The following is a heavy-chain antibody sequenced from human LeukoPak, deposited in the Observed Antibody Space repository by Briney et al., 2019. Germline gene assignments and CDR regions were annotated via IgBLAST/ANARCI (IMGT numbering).Heavy chain of an antibody. CDR2: INPNSGGT. D-gene: IGHD5-12*01. Sequence: ASVKVSCKASGYTFTGYYMHWVRQAPGQGLEWMGWINPNSGGTNYAQKLQGWVTMTRDTSISTAYMELSRLRSDDTAVYYCARRAPAGATMKNAFDIWGQGTMVTVSS. CDR1: GYTFTGYY. V-gene: IGHV1-2*04. J-gene: IGHJ3*02. CDR3: ARRAPAGATMKNAFDI.